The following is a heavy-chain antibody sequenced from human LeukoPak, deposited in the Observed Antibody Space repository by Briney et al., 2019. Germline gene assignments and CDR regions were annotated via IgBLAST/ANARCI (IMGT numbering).Heavy chain of an antibody. Sequence: PGGSLRLSCEASGVSLGSYAMSWIRQAPGRGLEYIAYIGRSSQAINYAESVRGRFTVSRDNARNSLYLDMNGLRAEDTAVYYCAGDPSVGSTWYYYVDVWGEGTTVTVSS. J-gene: IGHJ6*03. CDR1: GVSLGSYA. CDR3: AGDPSVGSTWYYYVDV. V-gene: IGHV3-48*04. CDR2: IGRSSQAI. D-gene: IGHD6-13*01.